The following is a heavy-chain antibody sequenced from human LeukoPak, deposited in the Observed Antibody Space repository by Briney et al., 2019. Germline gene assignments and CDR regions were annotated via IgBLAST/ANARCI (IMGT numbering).Heavy chain of an antibody. D-gene: IGHD4-17*01. CDR1: GGSFSGYY. CDR2: INHSGST. CDR3: ARQAHTVWFDP. Sequence: SETLSLTCAVYGGSFSGYYWSWIRQPPGKGLEWIGEINHSGSTNYNPSLKSRVTISVDTSKNQFSLKLSSVTAADTAVYYCARQAHTVWFDPWGQGTLVTVSS. V-gene: IGHV4-34*01. J-gene: IGHJ5*02.